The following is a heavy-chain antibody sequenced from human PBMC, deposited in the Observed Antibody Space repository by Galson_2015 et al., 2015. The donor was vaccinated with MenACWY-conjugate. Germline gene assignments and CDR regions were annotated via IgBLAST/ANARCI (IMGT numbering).Heavy chain of an antibody. J-gene: IGHJ6*02. Sequence: QSGAEVKKPGESLKISCQGSGYSFTNYWIAWVRQMPGKGLEWVGLINPVDSNIRYSPSFQGQVTISADESISTAYLQWSSLKASDTAMYYCARHPPGGRGMDVCGRGTTVTVSS. CDR1: GYSFTNYW. CDR2: INPVDSNI. CDR3: ARHPPGGRGMDV. D-gene: IGHD1-26*01. V-gene: IGHV5-51*01.